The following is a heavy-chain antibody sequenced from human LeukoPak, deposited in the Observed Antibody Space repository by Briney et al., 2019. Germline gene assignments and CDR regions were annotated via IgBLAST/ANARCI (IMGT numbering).Heavy chain of an antibody. D-gene: IGHD2-21*01. CDR1: GFTFSSHG. V-gene: IGHV3-30*03. CDR2: ISYDGGKK. Sequence: GGSLRLSCAAPGFTFSSHGMHWVRQAPGKGLEWVAIISYDGGKKDYADSVKGRFTISRDNSRNTLYLQMNSLRAEDTAVYYCARLCSIRWCLHDWFDPWGQGTLVTVSS. CDR3: ARLCSIRWCLHDWFDP. J-gene: IGHJ5*02.